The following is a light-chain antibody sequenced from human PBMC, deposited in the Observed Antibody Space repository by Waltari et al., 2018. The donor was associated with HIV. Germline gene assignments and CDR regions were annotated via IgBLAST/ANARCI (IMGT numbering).Light chain of an antibody. J-gene: IGKJ2*01. CDR3: QQYLCWPRT. Sequence: EVVMTQSPATLSVSPGERATLSCRASHSVSSDIAWYQHKPGQAPRLLIYGASTRATTIPPRFSGSGSGTQFTLTISSLQSEDFAVYYCQQYLCWPRTFGQGTKLEIK. V-gene: IGKV3-15*01. CDR2: GAS. CDR1: HSVSSD.